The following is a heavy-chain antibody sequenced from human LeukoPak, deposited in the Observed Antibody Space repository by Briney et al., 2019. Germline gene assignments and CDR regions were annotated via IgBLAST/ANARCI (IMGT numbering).Heavy chain of an antibody. V-gene: IGHV3-23*01. J-gene: IGHJ4*02. CDR3: XXXXXYTSSWYYFDY. CDR1: GFTFSSYA. Sequence: PGGSLRLSCAASGFTFSSYAMSWVRQAPGKGLEWVSAISGSGGSTYYADSVKGRFTISRDNSKNTLYLQMNSLRAEDTAVYYCXXXXXYTSSWYYFDYWGQGTLVTVSS. CDR2: ISGSGGST. D-gene: IGHD6-13*01.